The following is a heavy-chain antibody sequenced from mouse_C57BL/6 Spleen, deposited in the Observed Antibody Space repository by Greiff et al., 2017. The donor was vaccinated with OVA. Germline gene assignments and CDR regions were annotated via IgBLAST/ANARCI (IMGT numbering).Heavy chain of an antibody. CDR1: GFTFSDFY. CDR2: SRNKANDYTT. V-gene: IGHV7-1*01. J-gene: IGHJ4*01. CDR3: ARDIPYYYAMDY. Sequence: EVNLVESGGGLVQSGRSLRLSCATSGFTFSDFYMEWVRQAPGKGLEWIAASRNKANDYTTEYSASVKGRFIVSRDTSQSILYLQMNALRAEDTAIYYCARDIPYYYAMDYWGQGTSVTVSS. D-gene: IGHD5-1-1*01.